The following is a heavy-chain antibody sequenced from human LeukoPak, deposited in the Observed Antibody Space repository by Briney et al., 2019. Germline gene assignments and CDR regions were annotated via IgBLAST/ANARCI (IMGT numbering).Heavy chain of an antibody. CDR1: GYSFTSYW. Sequence: GESLKISCKGSGYSFTSYWIGWVRQMPGKGLEWMGIIYPGDSDTRYSPSFQGQVTISADKSISTAYLQWSSLKASDTAIYYCARLPTTVTTLTNFHYSYMDVWGKGTTVTVS. CDR3: ARLPTTVTTLTNFHYSYMDV. CDR2: IYPGDSDT. J-gene: IGHJ6*03. D-gene: IGHD4-11*01. V-gene: IGHV5-51*01.